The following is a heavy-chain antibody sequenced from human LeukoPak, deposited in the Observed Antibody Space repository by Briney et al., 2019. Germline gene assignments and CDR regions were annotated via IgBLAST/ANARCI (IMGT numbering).Heavy chain of an antibody. J-gene: IGHJ3*02. V-gene: IGHV3-48*04. CDR2: ISSSGSAI. CDR1: RFTFSDYS. D-gene: IGHD6-6*01. CDR3: GSLDSREDSSSRWGPLDI. Sequence: QPGGSLRLSCAASRFTFSDYSMNWVRQAPGKGLEWVSTISSSGSAIFYAASVKGRVTISRDNARNSLYLQMNSLRAEDTAVYYCGSLDSREDSSSRWGPLDIWGQGTMVTVSS.